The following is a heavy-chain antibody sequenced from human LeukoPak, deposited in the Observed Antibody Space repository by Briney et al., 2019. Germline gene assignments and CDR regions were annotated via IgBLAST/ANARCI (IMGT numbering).Heavy chain of an antibody. CDR1: GGTFSSYA. D-gene: IGHD3-10*01. CDR2: IIPIFGIA. V-gene: IGHV1-69*13. CDR3: ARANYYGSGSNPRFYGMDV. Sequence: SVKVSCKASGGTFSSYAISWVRQAPGQGLEWMGGIIPIFGIANYAQKFQGRVTITADESTSTAYMELSSLRSEDTAVYYCARANYYGSGSNPRFYGMDVWGQGTTVTVSS. J-gene: IGHJ6*02.